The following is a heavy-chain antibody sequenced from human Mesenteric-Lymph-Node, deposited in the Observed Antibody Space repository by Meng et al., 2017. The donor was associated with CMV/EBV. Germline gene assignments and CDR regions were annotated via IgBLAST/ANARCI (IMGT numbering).Heavy chain of an antibody. V-gene: IGHV1-2*06. CDR1: STSNT. Sequence: STSNTVNGVRQTPEQGREWMGRINAVSCDADYSQKFHRKSRLTSDTSSSTTYMVLSTLTSDPAAIDFCASGHTMVRSGLTAILGYWGQGTLVTVSS. CDR3: ASGHTMVRSGLTAILGY. J-gene: IGHJ4*02. D-gene: IGHD3-10*01. CDR2: INAVSCDA.